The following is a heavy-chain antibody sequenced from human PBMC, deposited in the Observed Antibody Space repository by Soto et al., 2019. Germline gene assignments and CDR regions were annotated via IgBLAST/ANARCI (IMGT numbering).Heavy chain of an antibody. V-gene: IGHV3-33*01. CDR3: PRGIVVPADILPYYYGMDV. J-gene: IGHJ6*02. CDR1: GFTFSSYG. Sequence: GGSLRLSCAASGFTFSSYGMHWVRQAPGKGLEWVAVIWYDGSNKYYADSVKGRFTISRDNSKNTLYLQMNSLRAEDTAVYYCPRGIVVPADILPYYYGMDVWGQGTTVTVSS. CDR2: IWYDGSNK. D-gene: IGHD2-2*02.